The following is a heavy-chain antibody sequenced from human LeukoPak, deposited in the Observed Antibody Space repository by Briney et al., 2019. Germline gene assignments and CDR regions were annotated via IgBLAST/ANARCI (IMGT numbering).Heavy chain of an antibody. CDR1: GLTFGRYC. CDR2: IDSDGRKT. Sequence: WLSLSLSCSAAGLTFGRYCMDWVRQAPGDGLVWVSRIDSDGRKTNYADSVKGRFTTSRDDAQKTLYLQMNRLRAEDTAVYSCARNIGWYFDLWGRGALVTV. D-gene: IGHD2/OR15-2a*01. V-gene: IGHV3-74*01. J-gene: IGHJ2*01. CDR3: ARNIGWYFDL.